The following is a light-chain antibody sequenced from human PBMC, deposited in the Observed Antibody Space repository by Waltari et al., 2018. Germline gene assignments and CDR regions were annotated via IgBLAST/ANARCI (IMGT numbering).Light chain of an antibody. CDR3: QQTYSTPWT. V-gene: IGKV1-39*01. Sequence: DIQMTQSPSSLSASIGDRVTITCRASQSSKKYLNWYQQKPGKAPKLLIYGASNSQDGVTSRFSGSGSGTDFTLSISSLQHEDFASYYCQQTYSTPWTFGQETKVEIK. J-gene: IGKJ1*01. CDR2: GAS. CDR1: QSSKKY.